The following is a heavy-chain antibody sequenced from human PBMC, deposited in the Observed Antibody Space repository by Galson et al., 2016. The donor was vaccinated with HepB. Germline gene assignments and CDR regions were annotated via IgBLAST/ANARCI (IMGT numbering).Heavy chain of an antibody. CDR1: GFTFDSYD. V-gene: IGHV3-23*01. CDR3: AKDRASRLSSRGWLTNDALDI. J-gene: IGHJ3*02. Sequence: SLRLSCAVSGFTFDSYDMSWVRQAPGKGPEWVSAISAGGGRTNYVDSVKGRFTISRDNSKSTLYLQMNSLRVDDTALDYCAKDRASRLSSRGWLTNDALDIWGQGTVVTVSS. D-gene: IGHD6-19*01. CDR2: ISAGGGRT.